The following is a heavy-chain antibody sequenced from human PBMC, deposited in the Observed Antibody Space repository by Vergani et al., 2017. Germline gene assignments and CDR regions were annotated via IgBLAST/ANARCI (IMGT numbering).Heavy chain of an antibody. CDR2: ISWDGGST. CDR3: AREALGDSSGYYDY. Sequence: EVQLVESGGVVVQPGGSLRLSCAASGFTFDDYAMHWVRQAPGKGLEWVSLISWDGGSTYYADSVKGRFTISRDNAKNSLYLQMNSLRAEDTAVYYCAREALGDSSGYYDYWGQGTLVTVSS. D-gene: IGHD3-22*01. V-gene: IGHV3-43D*03. J-gene: IGHJ4*02. CDR1: GFTFDDYA.